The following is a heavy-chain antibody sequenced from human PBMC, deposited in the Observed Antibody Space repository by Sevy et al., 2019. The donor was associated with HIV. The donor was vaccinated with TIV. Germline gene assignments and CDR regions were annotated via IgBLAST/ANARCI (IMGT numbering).Heavy chain of an antibody. V-gene: IGHV3-30*03. J-gene: IGHJ6*02. Sequence: GGSLRLSCAASGFTFSSYGMHWVRQAPGKGLEWVAVISYDGSNKYYADSVKGRFTVSRDSFKHTVSLQMNSLRVEDTAVYYCARGGRGFYYYGLDVWGQGTTVTVSS. D-gene: IGHD3-16*01. CDR2: ISYDGSNK. CDR1: GFTFSSYG. CDR3: ARGGRGFYYYGLDV.